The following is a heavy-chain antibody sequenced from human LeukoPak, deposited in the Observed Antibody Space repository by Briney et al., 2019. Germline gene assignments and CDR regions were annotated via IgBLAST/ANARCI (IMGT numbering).Heavy chain of an antibody. D-gene: IGHD4-17*01. CDR1: GFTFSAYE. CDR2: ISASCSST. J-gene: IGHJ4*02. Sequence: PGGSLRLSCATSGFTFSAYEMNWVRQAPGKGLEWVSYISASCSSTYYADSVKGRFTISRDNARNSLLLRMNSLRAEDTGVYYCAKRTYGDPIPFDYWGQGTLATVSS. CDR3: AKRTYGDPIPFDY. V-gene: IGHV3-48*03.